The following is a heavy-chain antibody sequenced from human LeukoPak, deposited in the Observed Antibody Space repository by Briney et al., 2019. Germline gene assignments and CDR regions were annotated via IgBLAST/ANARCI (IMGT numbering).Heavy chain of an antibody. J-gene: IGHJ6*02. V-gene: IGHV3-30-3*01. CDR2: ISYDGSNK. D-gene: IGHD6-13*01. CDR3: ASIGSAGPKNYYYYYGMDV. Sequence: GRSLRLSCAASGFTFSSYAMHWVRQAPGKGLEWVAVISYDGSNKYYADSVKGRFTISRDNSKNTLYLQMNSLRAEDTAVYYCASIGSAGPKNYYYYYGMDVWGQGTTVTVSS. CDR1: GFTFSSYA.